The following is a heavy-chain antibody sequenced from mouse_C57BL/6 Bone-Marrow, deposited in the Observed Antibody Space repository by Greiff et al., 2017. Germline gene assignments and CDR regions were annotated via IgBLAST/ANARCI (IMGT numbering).Heavy chain of an antibody. V-gene: IGHV6-6*01. CDR3: TPIYYGNYDWYFDV. Sequence: EVKLVESGGGLVQPGGSMKLSCAASGFTFSDAWMDWVRQSPEKGLEWVAEIRNKANNHATYYAESVKGRFTISRDDSKSSVYLQMNSLRAEDTGIYYCTPIYYGNYDWYFDVWGTGTTVTVSS. D-gene: IGHD2-1*01. CDR2: IRNKANNHAT. J-gene: IGHJ1*03. CDR1: GFTFSDAW.